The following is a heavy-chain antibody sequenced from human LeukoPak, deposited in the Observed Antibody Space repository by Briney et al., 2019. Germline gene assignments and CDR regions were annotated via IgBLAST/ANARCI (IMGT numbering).Heavy chain of an antibody. D-gene: IGHD1-20*01. CDR2: ISYDGSNK. CDR3: ARDEGLITGSHFDY. Sequence: GGSLRLSCAASGFTFSSYGMHWVRQAPGKGLEWVAVISYDGSNKYYADSVKGRFTISRDNSKNTLYLQMNSLRAEDTAVYYCARDEGLITGSHFDYWGQGTLVTVSS. CDR1: GFTFSSYG. V-gene: IGHV3-30*03. J-gene: IGHJ4*02.